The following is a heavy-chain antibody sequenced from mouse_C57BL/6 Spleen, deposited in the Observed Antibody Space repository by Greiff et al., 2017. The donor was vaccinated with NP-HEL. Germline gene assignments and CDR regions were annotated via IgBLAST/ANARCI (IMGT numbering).Heavy chain of an antibody. V-gene: IGHV5-6*02. J-gene: IGHJ3*01. D-gene: IGHD2-14*01. CDR3: ARREGTPAWFAY. Sequence: EVNVVESGGDLVKPGGSLKLSCAASGFTFSSYGMSWVRQTPDKRLEWVATISSGGSYTYYPDSVKGRFTISRDNAKNTLYLQMSSLKSEDTAMYYCARREGTPAWFAYWGQGTLVTVSA. CDR2: ISSGGSYT. CDR1: GFTFSSYG.